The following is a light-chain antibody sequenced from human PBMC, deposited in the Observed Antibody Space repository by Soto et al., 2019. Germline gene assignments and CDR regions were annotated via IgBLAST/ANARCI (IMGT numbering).Light chain of an antibody. CDR3: QKYDNAPLT. J-gene: IGKJ4*01. V-gene: IGKV1-27*01. CDR2: AAY. CDR1: QDISTY. Sequence: DIQMTQAPSSLSASVGDRVTITCRARQDISTYLAWYQQQPGKVPKLLISAAYTLQSGVPPRFSGRASRTDVTLTISSLQPEDFAPYYCQKYDNAPLTFGGGTKVEIK.